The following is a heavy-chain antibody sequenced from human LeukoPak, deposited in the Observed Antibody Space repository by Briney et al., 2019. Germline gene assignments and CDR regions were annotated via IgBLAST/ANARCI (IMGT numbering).Heavy chain of an antibody. CDR3: ARVSGSYFYYYYYMDV. V-gene: IGHV3-53*01. Sequence: GSLRLSCAASGFTVSSNYMSWVRQAPGKGLEWVSVIYSGGSTYYADSVKGRFTISRDNSKNTLYLQMNSLRAEDTAVYYCARVSGSYFYYYYYMDVWGKGTTVTISS. D-gene: IGHD1-26*01. J-gene: IGHJ6*03. CDR1: GFTVSSNY. CDR2: IYSGGST.